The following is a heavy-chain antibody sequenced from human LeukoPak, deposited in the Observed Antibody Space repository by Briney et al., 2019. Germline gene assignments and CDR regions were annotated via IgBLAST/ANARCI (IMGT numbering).Heavy chain of an antibody. V-gene: IGHV4-39*01. D-gene: IGHD1-1*01. CDR1: GGSIRGGGYY. Sequence: SETLSLTCSFSGGSIRGGGYYWGWVRQPPGKGLEWIASLYSNGNTFYNPSLKSRVTISEESSKSQFSLKLRTVTAADTAVYFCWKAADHWGQGVLVTVSS. J-gene: IGHJ4*02. CDR3: WKAADH. CDR2: LYSNGNT.